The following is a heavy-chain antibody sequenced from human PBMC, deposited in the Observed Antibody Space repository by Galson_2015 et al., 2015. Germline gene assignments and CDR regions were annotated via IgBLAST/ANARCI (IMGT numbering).Heavy chain of an antibody. Sequence: ETLSLTCAVSGGSISSSNWWSWVRQPPGKGLEWIGEIYHSGSTNYNPSLKSRVTISVDKSKNQFSLKLSSVTAADTAVYYCARLRITMIVVGPFDPWGQGTLVTVSS. J-gene: IGHJ5*02. CDR3: ARLRITMIVVGPFDP. V-gene: IGHV4-4*02. CDR2: IYHSGST. CDR1: GGSISSSNW. D-gene: IGHD3-22*01.